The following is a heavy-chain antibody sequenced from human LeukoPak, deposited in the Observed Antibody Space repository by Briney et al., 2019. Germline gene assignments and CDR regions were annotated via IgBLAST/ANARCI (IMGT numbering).Heavy chain of an antibody. V-gene: IGHV4-39*07. CDR1: GGSISSSSFY. CDR3: ARVEEGYGSGRRENYYYYYMDV. Sequence: SETLSLTCTVSGGSISSSSFYWGWIRQPPGKGLEWIGIIYYSVSTYYNPSLKSRVTISVDTSKNQFSLKLSSVTAADTAVYYCARVEEGYGSGRRENYYYYYMDVWGKGTTVTISS. J-gene: IGHJ6*03. D-gene: IGHD3-10*01. CDR2: IYYSVST.